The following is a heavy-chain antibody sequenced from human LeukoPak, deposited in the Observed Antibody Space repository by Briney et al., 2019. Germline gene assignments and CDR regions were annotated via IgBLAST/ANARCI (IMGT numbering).Heavy chain of an antibody. D-gene: IGHD4-23*01. J-gene: IGHJ6*02. Sequence: GGSLRLSCAASGFTFRNYAMNWVRQTPGKGLEWVSYISSSSSTIYYADSVKGRFTISRDNAKNSLYLLMNSLRDEDTAIYYCAKDRGYGGNLDYYGMDVWGQGTTVTVSS. CDR3: AKDRGYGGNLDYYGMDV. V-gene: IGHV3-48*02. CDR2: ISSSSSTI. CDR1: GFTFRNYA.